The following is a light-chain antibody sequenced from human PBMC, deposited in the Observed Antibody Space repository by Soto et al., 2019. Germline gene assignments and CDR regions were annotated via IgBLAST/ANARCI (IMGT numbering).Light chain of an antibody. CDR1: QSITNY. CDR2: AAS. J-gene: IGKJ2*01. V-gene: IGKV1-39*01. Sequence: DIQMTQSPSSLSVSVGDRVTINCRTSQSITNYLNWYQQKPGKAPTLLVYAASSLQSGVPSRFSGNGSGTDFTLTISSLQREDFASYYCQQSDSYPYTFGQGTKLEIK. CDR3: QQSDSYPYT.